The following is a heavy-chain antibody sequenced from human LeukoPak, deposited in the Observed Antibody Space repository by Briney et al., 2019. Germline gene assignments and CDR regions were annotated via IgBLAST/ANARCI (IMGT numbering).Heavy chain of an antibody. CDR2: ISSSSSYI. V-gene: IGHV3-21*01. CDR3: ARDRDSGLLKGYYYYYYMDV. J-gene: IGHJ6*03. Sequence: GGSLRLSCAASGFTFSSYSMNWVRQAPGKGVEWVSPISSSSSYIYYADSVKGRFTISRDNAKNSLYLQMNSLRAEDTAVYYCARDRDSGLLKGYYYYYYMDVWGKGTTVTVSS. CDR1: GFTFSSYS. D-gene: IGHD5-12*01.